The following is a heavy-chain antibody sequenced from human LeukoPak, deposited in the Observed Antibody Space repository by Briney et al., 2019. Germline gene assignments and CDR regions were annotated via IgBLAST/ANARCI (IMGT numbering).Heavy chain of an antibody. CDR2: IYTSGST. Sequence: KPSETLSLTCTVSGGSISSYYWSWIRQPAGEGLEWIGRIYTSGSTNYNPSLKSRVTMSVDTSKNQFSLKLSSVTAADTAVYYCARDSTSSSSWYDYYYGMDVWGQGTTVTVSS. D-gene: IGHD6-13*01. V-gene: IGHV4-4*07. J-gene: IGHJ6*02. CDR3: ARDSTSSSSWYDYYYGMDV. CDR1: GGSISSYY.